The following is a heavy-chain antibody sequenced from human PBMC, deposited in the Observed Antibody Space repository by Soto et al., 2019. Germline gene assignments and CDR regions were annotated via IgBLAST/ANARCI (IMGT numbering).Heavy chain of an antibody. D-gene: IGHD3-10*01. CDR3: ASQYYYGSGSLMHFTHAFDI. CDR2: IYSGGST. J-gene: IGHJ3*02. CDR1: GFTVSSNY. Sequence: GGSLRLSCAASGFTVSSNYMSWVRQAPGKGLEWVSVIYSGGSTYYADSVKGRFTISRDNSKNTLYLQMNSLRAEDTAVYYCASQYYYGSGSLMHFTHAFDIWGQGTMVTVSS. V-gene: IGHV3-66*04.